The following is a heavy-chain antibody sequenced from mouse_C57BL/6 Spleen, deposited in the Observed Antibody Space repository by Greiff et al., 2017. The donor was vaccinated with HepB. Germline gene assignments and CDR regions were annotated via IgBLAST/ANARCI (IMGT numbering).Heavy chain of an antibody. J-gene: IGHJ3*01. Sequence: QVQLQQSGPELVKPGASVKLSCKASGYTFTSYDINWVKQRPGQGLEWIGWIYPRDGSTKYNEKFKGKATLPVDTSSNTAYMELHSLTSEDSAVYFCAKRGIAIYYYGSSYAWFAYWGQGTLVTVSA. CDR2: IYPRDGST. D-gene: IGHD1-1*01. CDR3: AKRGIAIYYYGSSYAWFAY. V-gene: IGHV1-85*01. CDR1: GYTFTSYD.